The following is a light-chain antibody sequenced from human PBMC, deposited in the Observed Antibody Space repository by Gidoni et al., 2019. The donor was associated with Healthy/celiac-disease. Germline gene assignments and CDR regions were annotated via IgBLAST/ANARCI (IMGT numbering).Light chain of an antibody. Sequence: SYELTQPPSVSVSPGQTASITCSGDKLGDKYACWYQQKQGQSPVLVIYQDSKRPSGIPERFSGSNSGNTATLTISGTHAMDEADYYCQAWDSSTASVFGGGTKLTVL. CDR1: KLGDKY. CDR3: QAWDSSTASV. CDR2: QDS. J-gene: IGLJ2*01. V-gene: IGLV3-1*01.